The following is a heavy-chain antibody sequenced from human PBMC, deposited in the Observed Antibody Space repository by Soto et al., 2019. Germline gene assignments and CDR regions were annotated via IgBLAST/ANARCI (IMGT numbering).Heavy chain of an antibody. CDR3: ARSLTEGYCTITGCYTRPLYGMDV. CDR2: INPSGGST. V-gene: IGHV1-46*01. CDR1: GYTFTSYY. Sequence: GASVKVSCKASGYTFTSYYMHWVRQAPGQGLEWMGIINPSGGSTSYAQKFQGRVTMTRDTSTSTVYMELSSLRSEDTAVYYCARSLTEGYCTITGCYTRPLYGMDVWGQGTTVTVSS. J-gene: IGHJ6*02. D-gene: IGHD2-2*02.